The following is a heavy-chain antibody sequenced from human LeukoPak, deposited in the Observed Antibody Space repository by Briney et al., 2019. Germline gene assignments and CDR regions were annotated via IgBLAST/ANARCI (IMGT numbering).Heavy chain of an antibody. V-gene: IGHV4-59*12. CDR2: IYSSGST. Sequence: SETLSLTCNVSGGSIRGYYWSWIRQPPGKGLEWIGYIYSSGSTYYNPSLKSRVTISVDTSKNQFSLKLSSVTAADTAVYYCARVKETAIDYWGQGTLVTVSS. CDR1: GGSIRGYY. CDR3: ARVKETAIDY. J-gene: IGHJ4*02.